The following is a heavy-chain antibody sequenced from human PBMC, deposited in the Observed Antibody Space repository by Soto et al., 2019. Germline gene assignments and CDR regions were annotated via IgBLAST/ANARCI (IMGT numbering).Heavy chain of an antibody. Sequence: ASVKVSCKASGGTFSSYAISWVRQAPGQGLEWMGWIIPIFGTANYAQKFQGRVTITADESTSPAYMELSSLRSEDTAVYYCAGPLGENDAFDIWGQGTMVTVSS. D-gene: IGHD3-16*01. CDR3: AGPLGENDAFDI. CDR1: GGTFSSYA. J-gene: IGHJ3*02. V-gene: IGHV1-69*13. CDR2: IIPIFGTA.